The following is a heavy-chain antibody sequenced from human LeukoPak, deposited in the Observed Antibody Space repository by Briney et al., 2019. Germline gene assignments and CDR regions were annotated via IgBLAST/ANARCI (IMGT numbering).Heavy chain of an antibody. CDR3: TRQYSGYEPTTDYFDY. CDR1: GLTVSGNY. D-gene: IGHD5-12*01. CDR2: IRSEAYGGTT. J-gene: IGHJ4*02. V-gene: IGHV3-49*04. Sequence: GVSLRLSCAASGLTVSGNYMSWVRQAPGKGLEWVGFIRSEAYGGTTEYAASVKGRFTISRDDSKSIAYLQMNSLKTEDTAVYYCTRQYSGYEPTTDYFDYWGQGTLVTVS.